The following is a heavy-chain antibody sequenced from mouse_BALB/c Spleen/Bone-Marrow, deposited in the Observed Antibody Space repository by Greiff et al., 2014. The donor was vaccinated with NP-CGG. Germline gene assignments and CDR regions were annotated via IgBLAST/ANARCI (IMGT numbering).Heavy chain of an antibody. CDR1: GYTFTDYS. CDR2: ISTYYGDA. V-gene: IGHV1-67*01. D-gene: IGHD1-1*01. J-gene: IGHJ4*01. Sequence: QVQLQQPGAELARPGVSVKISCKGSGYTFTDYSIHWIKQSHAKSLEWIGAISTYYGDATNNQKFKGKATLTVDKSSSTAYMELARLASEDSVIYYCARGVTTGAMDYWGQGTSVTVSS. CDR3: ARGVTTGAMDY.